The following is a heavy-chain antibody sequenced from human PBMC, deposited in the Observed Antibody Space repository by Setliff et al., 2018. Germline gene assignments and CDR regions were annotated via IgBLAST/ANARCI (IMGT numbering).Heavy chain of an antibody. J-gene: IGHJ5*01. Sequence: PSETLSLTCTVFGESLIDYSWHWIRQPPGKGLEWIGEYSHSGGSKYHPSLEGRVTISADESKRQVSLKLTSLTAADTAVYYCARLVRYCTRTACQKLAGDESWGQGTLVTVSS. D-gene: IGHD2-8*01. CDR3: ARLVRYCTRTACQKLAGDES. V-gene: IGHV4-34*01. CDR2: YSHSGGS. CDR1: GESLIDYS.